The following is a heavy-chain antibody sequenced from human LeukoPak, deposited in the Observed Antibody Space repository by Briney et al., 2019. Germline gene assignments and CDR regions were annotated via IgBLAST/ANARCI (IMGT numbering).Heavy chain of an antibody. CDR3: ARDLRSYYYDSSGYSYYFDY. D-gene: IGHD3-22*01. V-gene: IGHV4-4*07. Sequence: SETLSLTCTVSGGSISSYYWSWIRQPAGKGLEWIGRIYTSGSTNYNPSLKSRVTMSVDTSKNQYSLKLSSVIAADTAVYYCARDLRSYYYDSSGYSYYFDYWGQGTLVTVSS. J-gene: IGHJ4*02. CDR1: GGSISSYY. CDR2: IYTSGST.